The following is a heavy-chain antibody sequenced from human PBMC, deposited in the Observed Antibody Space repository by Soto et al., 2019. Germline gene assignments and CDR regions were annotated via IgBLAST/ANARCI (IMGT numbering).Heavy chain of an antibody. V-gene: IGHV4-34*01. CDR3: ARAGYPDHAFHI. CDR2: INHSGST. Sequence: LGTLSLTSVFYGESFSVYLWVWIRQPPGKGLEWIGEINHSGSTNYIPSLKSRVTISIDTSKNQFSLKLNSVTAADTAVYYCARAGYPDHAFHIWGQGTMVT. CDR1: GESFSVYL. D-gene: IGHD5-12*01. J-gene: IGHJ3*02.